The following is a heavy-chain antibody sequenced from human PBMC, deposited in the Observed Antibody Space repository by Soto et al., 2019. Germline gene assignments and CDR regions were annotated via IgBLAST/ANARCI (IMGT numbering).Heavy chain of an antibody. V-gene: IGHV3-7*05. D-gene: IGHD3-3*01. CDR2: IKQDGSEK. CDR1: GFTFSSYW. CDR3: ARDRYDFWSGYSPLGAYYYYYGMDV. Sequence: GGSLRLSCAAFGFTFSSYWMSRVRQAPGKGLEWVANIKQDGSEKYYVDSVKGRFTISRDNAKNSLYLQMNSLRAEDTAVYYCARDRYDFWSGYSPLGAYYYYYGMDVWGQGTTVTVSS. J-gene: IGHJ6*02.